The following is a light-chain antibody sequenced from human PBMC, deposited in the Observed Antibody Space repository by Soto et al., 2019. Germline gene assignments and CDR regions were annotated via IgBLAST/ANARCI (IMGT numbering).Light chain of an antibody. CDR3: QQYGGTPPIT. V-gene: IGKV3-20*01. J-gene: IGKJ5*01. Sequence: EMVLTKSPGTLYLSTGERATLSCRASQKISSRYLAWYLQKPGQAPRFLIYGASSRATGIPDRFSGSGSGTDFTLTISRLEPEDFAVYYCQQYGGTPPITFGQVTRLEIK. CDR2: GAS. CDR1: QKISSRY.